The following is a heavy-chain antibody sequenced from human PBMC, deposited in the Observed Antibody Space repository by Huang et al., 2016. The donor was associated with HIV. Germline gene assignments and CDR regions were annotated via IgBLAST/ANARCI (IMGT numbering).Heavy chain of an antibody. J-gene: IGHJ4*02. CDR1: GYTFINYD. D-gene: IGHD5-12*01. V-gene: IGHV1-8*01. CDR3: ARVADQGGYREFDS. Sequence: QVHLVQSGAEVKKSGASVKVSCKASGYTFINYDINWVRKASGQGLEWMGWRNPKSGNTGYAEKFQDRVTMTRNPSTTTAYMELSSLRYEDTAVYYCARVADQGGYREFDSWGQGTLVTVSS. CDR2: RNPKSGNT.